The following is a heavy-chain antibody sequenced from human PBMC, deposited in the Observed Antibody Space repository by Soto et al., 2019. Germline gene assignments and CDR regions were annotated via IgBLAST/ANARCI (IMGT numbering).Heavy chain of an antibody. CDR3: AKDPNVVVVPAATGGMDV. CDR2: ISAGNGNT. J-gene: IGHJ6*02. D-gene: IGHD2-2*01. CDR1: GYTFTSYG. Sequence: ASVKVSCKASGYTFTSYGISWVRQAPGQGPEWIGWISAGNGNTKYSQKFQGRVTMTRVTSISKAYMELSSLRSDDTALYYCAKDPNVVVVPAATGGMDVWGQGTTVRVSS. V-gene: IGHV1-18*04.